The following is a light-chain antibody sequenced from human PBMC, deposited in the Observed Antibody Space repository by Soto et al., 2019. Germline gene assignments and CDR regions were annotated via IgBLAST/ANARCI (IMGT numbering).Light chain of an antibody. Sequence: EIVMTQSPVPLSVSQVERATLSCMASQGINNYLSWFQQKPGQAPRLLVYGASTRATTIPARFSGSGSGTEFTLSISSLQSEDFAVYYCQQYNSWPRTFGQGTKVDIK. V-gene: IGKV3-15*01. CDR3: QQYNSWPRT. J-gene: IGKJ1*01. CDR2: GAS. CDR1: QGINNY.